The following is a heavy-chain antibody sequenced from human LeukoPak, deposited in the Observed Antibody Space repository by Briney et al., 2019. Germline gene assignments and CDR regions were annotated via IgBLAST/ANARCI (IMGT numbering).Heavy chain of an antibody. V-gene: IGHV4-59*08. CDR3: ARARYSNSWYAVDI. CDR2: IYHTGSN. D-gene: IGHD6-13*01. J-gene: IGHJ3*02. CDR1: GGSISRYY. Sequence: SETLSLTCIVSGGSISRYYWRWIRQPPGKGREWIGYIYHTGSNNYSPSLKSRVTMSVDTSKNQFSLKLSSVTAADTAVYYCARARYSNSWYAVDIWGQGTMVTVSS.